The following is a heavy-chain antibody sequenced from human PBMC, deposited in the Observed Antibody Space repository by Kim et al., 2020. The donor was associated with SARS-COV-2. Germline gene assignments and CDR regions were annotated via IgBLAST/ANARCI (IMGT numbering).Heavy chain of an antibody. Sequence: GESLKISCKGSGYSFTSYWIGWVRQMPGKGLEWMGIIYPGDSDTRYSPSFQGQVTISADKSISTAYLQWSSLKASDTAMYYCASGPLYYYDSSGYPNVGDYWGQGTLVTVSS. CDR3: ASGPLYYYDSSGYPNVGDY. V-gene: IGHV5-51*01. CDR2: IYPGDSDT. J-gene: IGHJ4*02. D-gene: IGHD3-22*01. CDR1: GYSFTSYW.